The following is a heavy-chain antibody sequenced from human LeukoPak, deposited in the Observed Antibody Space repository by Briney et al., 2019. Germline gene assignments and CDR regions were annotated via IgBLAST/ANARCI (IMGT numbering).Heavy chain of an antibody. J-gene: IGHJ3*02. CDR1: GFTFSDYY. CDR2: ISSSGTTI. D-gene: IGHD4-11*01. CDR3: ARETRDGFDI. V-gene: IGHV3-11*04. Sequence: PGGSLRLSCEASGFTFSDYYMSWIRQAPGKGLEWVSYISSSGTTIYYADSVKGRFTISRDNAKNSLYLRMNSLRADDTAVYYCARETRDGFDIWGQGTMVTVSS.